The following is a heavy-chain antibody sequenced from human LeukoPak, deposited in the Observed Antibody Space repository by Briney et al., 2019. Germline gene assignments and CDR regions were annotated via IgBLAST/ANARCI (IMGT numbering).Heavy chain of an antibody. J-gene: IGHJ5*02. V-gene: IGHV4-61*02. CDR1: GDSITSGTYY. CDR2: IRASGST. D-gene: IGHD3-10*01. CDR3: ARGVGSSESNWFDP. Sequence: PSETLSLTCTVSGDSITSGTYYWSWIRQPAGKGLEYIGRIRASGSTDYSPSLKSRLTISVDTSKNQFSLRLSFVTAADAAVYYCARGVGSSESNWFDPWGQGTLVTVSS.